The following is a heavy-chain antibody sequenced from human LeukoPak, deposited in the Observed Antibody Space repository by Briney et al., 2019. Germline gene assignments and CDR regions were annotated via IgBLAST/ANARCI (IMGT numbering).Heavy chain of an antibody. CDR1: GFTFSSYG. D-gene: IGHD1-26*01. CDR3: ASGLEWELPRYLVGDAFDI. Sequence: GGSLRLSCAASGFTFSSYGMHWDRQAPGKGLEWVAVIWYDGSNKYYADSVKGRFTISRDNSKNTLYLQMNSLRAEDTAVYYCASGLEWELPRYLVGDAFDIWGQGTMVTVSS. V-gene: IGHV3-33*01. CDR2: IWYDGSNK. J-gene: IGHJ3*02.